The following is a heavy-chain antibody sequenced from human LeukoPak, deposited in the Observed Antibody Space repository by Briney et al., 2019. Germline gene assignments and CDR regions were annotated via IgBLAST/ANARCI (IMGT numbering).Heavy chain of an antibody. D-gene: IGHD6-19*01. J-gene: IGHJ4*02. CDR2: FDPEDGET. Sequence: GASVKVSCKVSGYTLTELSMHWVRQAPGKGLEWMGGFDPEDGETIYAQKFQGRVTMTEDTSTDTAYVELSSLRSEDTAVYYCATGIAVAGTATFDYWGQGTLVTVSS. CDR1: GYTLTELS. V-gene: IGHV1-24*01. CDR3: ATGIAVAGTATFDY.